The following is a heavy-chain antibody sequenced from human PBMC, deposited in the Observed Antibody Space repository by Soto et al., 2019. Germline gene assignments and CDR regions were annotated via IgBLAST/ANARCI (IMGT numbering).Heavy chain of an antibody. Sequence: GGSLRLSCAASGFTFSSYGMHWVRQAPGKGLEWVAVIWYDGSNKYYADSVKGRFTISRDNSKNTLYLQMNSLRAEDTAVYYCARAGDSFYYYYGMDVWGQGTTVTVSS. V-gene: IGHV3-33*01. CDR1: GFTFSSYG. J-gene: IGHJ6*02. D-gene: IGHD2-21*02. CDR2: IWYDGSNK. CDR3: ARAGDSFYYYYGMDV.